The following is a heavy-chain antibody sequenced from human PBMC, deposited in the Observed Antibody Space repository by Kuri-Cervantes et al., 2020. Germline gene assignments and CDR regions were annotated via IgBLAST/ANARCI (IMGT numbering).Heavy chain of an antibody. D-gene: IGHD3-3*01. Sequence: GESLKISCTASGFTFGDYAMNWVRQAPGKGLEWVGFIRSVGTTEYAASVKGRFTISRDDSKSIAYLQMNSLKIEDTAVCYCTSRMFGMVIKDFDYWGLGTRVTVSS. CDR2: IRSVGTT. J-gene: IGHJ4*02. CDR1: GFTFGDYA. CDR3: TSRMFGMVIKDFDY. V-gene: IGHV3-49*04.